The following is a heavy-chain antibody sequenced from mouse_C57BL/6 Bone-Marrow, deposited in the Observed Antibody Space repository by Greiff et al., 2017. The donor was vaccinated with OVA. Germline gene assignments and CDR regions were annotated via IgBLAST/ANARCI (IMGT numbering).Heavy chain of an antibody. J-gene: IGHJ4*01. Sequence: EVMLVESGGGLVQPKGSLKLSCAASGFSFNTYAMNWVRQAPGKGLEWVARIRSKSNNYATYYDDSVKDRFTISRDDSESMLYLQMNNLKTEDTAMYYCVRDGYCAMDYWGQGTAVTVSA. CDR2: IRSKSNNYAT. CDR3: VRDGYCAMDY. CDR1: GFSFNTYA. D-gene: IGHD2-3*01. V-gene: IGHV10-1*01.